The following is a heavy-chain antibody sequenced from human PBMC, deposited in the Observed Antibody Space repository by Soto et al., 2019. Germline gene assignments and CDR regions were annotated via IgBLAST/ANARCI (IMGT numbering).Heavy chain of an antibody. CDR1: GFTFSSYG. J-gene: IGHJ6*02. CDR3: ARELRVVPAAIYYGMDV. Sequence: GGSLRLSCAASGFTFSSYGIHWVRQAPGKGLEWVAVISYDGSNKYYEDSVKGRFIISRDNSKSTLSLQMNSLRSEDTAVYYCARELRVVPAAIYYGMDVWGQGTTVTVSS. CDR2: ISYDGSNK. V-gene: IGHV3-30*03. D-gene: IGHD2-2*01.